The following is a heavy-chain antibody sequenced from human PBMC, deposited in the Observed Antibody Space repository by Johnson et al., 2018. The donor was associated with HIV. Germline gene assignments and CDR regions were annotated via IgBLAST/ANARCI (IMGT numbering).Heavy chain of an antibody. CDR2: IGTAGDT. D-gene: IGHD2-15*01. CDR3: AKGQVARGGFDI. J-gene: IGHJ3*02. CDR1: GFTFSSYD. Sequence: VHLVESGGGLVQPGGSLRLSCEASGFTFSSYDMHWVRQATGKGLEWVSTIGTAGDTYYPGSVKGRLTSSRENAKNTLYLQMNSLRAEDTAVYYCAKGQVARGGFDIWGQGTMVSVSS. V-gene: IGHV3-13*01.